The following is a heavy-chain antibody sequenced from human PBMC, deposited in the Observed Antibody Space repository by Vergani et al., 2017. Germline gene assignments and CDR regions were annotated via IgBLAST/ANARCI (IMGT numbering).Heavy chain of an antibody. CDR3: ARHSTVEWLVKLGWIDP. D-gene: IGHD6-19*01. CDR2: IYYSGST. V-gene: IGHV4-39*01. Sequence: QLQLQESGPGLVKPSATLSLTCSVSGASIRSSNYYWGWIRQPPGKGLVWIASIYYSGSTYYNPSLKSRVTISVDTSKNQFSLKLSSVTAADTAVYFCARHSTVEWLVKLGWIDPWGQGILFTVSS. J-gene: IGHJ5*02. CDR1: GASIRSSNYY.